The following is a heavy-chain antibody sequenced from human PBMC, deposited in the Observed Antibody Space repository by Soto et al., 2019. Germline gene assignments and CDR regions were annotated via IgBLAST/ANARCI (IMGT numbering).Heavy chain of an antibody. D-gene: IGHD3-22*01. CDR1: GGSVNSGTDY. J-gene: IGHJ5*02. V-gene: IGHV4-61*03. Sequence: SETLSLTCTVSGGSVNSGTDYWSWIRQPPGKGLEWIGYSSNSGSAKYNPSLKSRVTITTDTSTNHFSLKLTSVTAADTAVYYCARLGYDSSGYYFDWFDPWGQGTLVTVSS. CDR2: SSNSGSA. CDR3: ARLGYDSSGYYFDWFDP.